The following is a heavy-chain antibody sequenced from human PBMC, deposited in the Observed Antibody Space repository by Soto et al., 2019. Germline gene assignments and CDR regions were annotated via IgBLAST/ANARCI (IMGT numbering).Heavy chain of an antibody. Sequence: SETLSLTCTVSGGSISSGGYYWSWIRQPPGKGLEWIGYIYYSGSTNYNPSLKSRVTISVDTSKNQFSLKLSSVTAADPAVYYCARQVGGWALWYFDYWGQGTLVTVSS. V-gene: IGHV4-61*08. CDR3: ARQVGGWALWYFDY. CDR2: IYYSGST. CDR1: GGSISSGGYY. D-gene: IGHD6-19*01. J-gene: IGHJ4*02.